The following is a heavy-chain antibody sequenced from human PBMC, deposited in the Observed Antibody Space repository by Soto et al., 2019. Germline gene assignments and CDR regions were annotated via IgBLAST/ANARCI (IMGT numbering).Heavy chain of an antibody. V-gene: IGHV3-53*01. Sequence: EVQLVESGGGLIQPGGSLRLSCAVSGLTVSSYAMSWVRQAPGEGLEWVSVIYASDSTHYADSVKGRFTISRDNSKNTLFLQMNSLRAEDTAVYYRAKGWMDVWGQGTTVTVS. CDR3: AKGWMDV. J-gene: IGHJ6*02. CDR2: IYASDST. CDR1: GLTVSSYA.